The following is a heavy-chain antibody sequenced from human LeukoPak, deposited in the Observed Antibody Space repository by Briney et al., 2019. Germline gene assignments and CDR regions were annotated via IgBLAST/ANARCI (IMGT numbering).Heavy chain of an antibody. J-gene: IGHJ6*02. Sequence: GGSLRLSCAASGFTFSSYGMHWVRQAPGKGLEWVAFIRYDGSNKYYADSVKGRFTISRDNSRNTLYLQMNSLRAEDTAVYYCARGADTAMDVWGQGTTVTVSS. CDR1: GFTFSSYG. D-gene: IGHD5-18*01. CDR2: IRYDGSNK. CDR3: ARGADTAMDV. V-gene: IGHV3-30*02.